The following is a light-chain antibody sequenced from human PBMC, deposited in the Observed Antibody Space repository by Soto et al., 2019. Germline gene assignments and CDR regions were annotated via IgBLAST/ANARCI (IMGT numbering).Light chain of an antibody. CDR1: ISNVGSYNL. CDR2: EVN. Sequence: TQPASVSGSPGQSITISCTGTISNVGSYNLVSWYQQHPGKAPKLIIYEVNKRPSGVSNRFSGSKSGNTASLTISGLQTEDEADYYCYSYEGGRVFGGGTKLTVL. CDR3: YSYEGGRV. J-gene: IGLJ3*02. V-gene: IGLV2-23*02.